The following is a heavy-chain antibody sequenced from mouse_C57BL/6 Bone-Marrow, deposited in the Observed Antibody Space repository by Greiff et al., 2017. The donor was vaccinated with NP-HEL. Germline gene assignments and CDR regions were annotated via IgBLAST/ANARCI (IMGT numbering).Heavy chain of an antibody. Sequence: EPGGGLVQPKGSLKLSCAASGFSFNTYAMNWVRQAPGKGLEWVARIRSKSNNYATYYADSVKDRFTISRDDSESMLYLQMNNLKTEDTAMYYCVGYSFAYWGQGTLVTVSA. CDR2: IRSKSNNYAT. J-gene: IGHJ3*01. D-gene: IGHD2-3*01. CDR3: VGYSFAY. V-gene: IGHV10-1*01. CDR1: GFSFNTYA.